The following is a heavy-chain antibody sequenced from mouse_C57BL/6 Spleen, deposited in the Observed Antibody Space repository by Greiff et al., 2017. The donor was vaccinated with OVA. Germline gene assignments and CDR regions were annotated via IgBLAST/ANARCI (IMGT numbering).Heavy chain of an antibody. CDR2: ISSGGSYT. J-gene: IGHJ1*03. V-gene: IGHV5-6*01. Sequence: EVMLVESGGDLVKPGGSLKLSCAASGFTFSSYGMSWVRQTPDKRLEWVATISSGGSYTYYPDSVKGRFTISRDNAKNTLYLQMSSLKSEDTAMYYCARHGDYNWYFDVWGTGTTVTVSS. CDR1: GFTFSSYG. CDR3: ARHGDYNWYFDV. D-gene: IGHD2-4*01.